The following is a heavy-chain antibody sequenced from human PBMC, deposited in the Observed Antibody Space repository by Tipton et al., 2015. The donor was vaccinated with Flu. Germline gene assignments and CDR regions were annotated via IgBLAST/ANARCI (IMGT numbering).Heavy chain of an antibody. Sequence: GLVKPSETLSLTCAVSGGSIRSFFGGWIRQPPGKGLELIGTIDYVGDTHYNPSLKSRVTISVDTSKSQFSLKLRSVTAADTAVYYCARSILTPGYFDLWGRGTLVTVSS. J-gene: IGHJ2*01. D-gene: IGHD6-6*01. CDR2: IDYVGDT. CDR1: GGSIRSFF. V-gene: IGHV4-39*01. CDR3: ARSILTPGYFDL.